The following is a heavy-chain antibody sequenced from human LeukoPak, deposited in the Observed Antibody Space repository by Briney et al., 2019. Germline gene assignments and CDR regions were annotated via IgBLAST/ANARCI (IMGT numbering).Heavy chain of an antibody. CDR1: GGSIITYY. Sequence: SDTLSLTCTVTGGSIITYYWNLIRQPPAKGLALIGPIFYSARTNYNPSLKSRVSMSVDTSKNQFSLKLSSVTAADTAVYYCARGRKYTSGYRVTELGSGYSDYWGQGTLVTVSS. J-gene: IGHJ4*02. CDR3: ARGRKYTSGYRVTELGSGYSDY. CDR2: IFYSART. V-gene: IGHV4-59*01. D-gene: IGHD5-18*01.